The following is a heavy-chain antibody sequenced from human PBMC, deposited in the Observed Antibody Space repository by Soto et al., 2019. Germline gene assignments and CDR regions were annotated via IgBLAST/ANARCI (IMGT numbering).Heavy chain of an antibody. CDR3: ARGDVDIVAYRFDY. J-gene: IGHJ4*02. V-gene: IGHV3-30-3*01. CDR1: GFTFSSYA. D-gene: IGHD5-12*01. Sequence: QVQLVESGGGVVQPGRSLRLSCAASGFTFSSYAMHWVRQAPGKGLEWVAVISYDGSNKYYADSVKGRFTISRDNSKNTLYLQMNSLRAEDTAVYYCARGDVDIVAYRFDYWGQGTLVTVSS. CDR2: ISYDGSNK.